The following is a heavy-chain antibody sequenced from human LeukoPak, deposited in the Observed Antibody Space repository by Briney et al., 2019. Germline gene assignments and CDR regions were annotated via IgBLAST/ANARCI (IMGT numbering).Heavy chain of an antibody. Sequence: GGSLRLSCAASGFTLSSYWMSWVRQAPGKGLEWVANIKQDGSEKYYVDSVKGRFTISRDNAKNSLYLQMNSLRAEDTAVYYCARDLYFLAVAESWGQGTLVTVSS. CDR2: IKQDGSEK. J-gene: IGHJ4*02. D-gene: IGHD6-19*01. CDR1: GFTLSSYW. V-gene: IGHV3-7*01. CDR3: ARDLYFLAVAES.